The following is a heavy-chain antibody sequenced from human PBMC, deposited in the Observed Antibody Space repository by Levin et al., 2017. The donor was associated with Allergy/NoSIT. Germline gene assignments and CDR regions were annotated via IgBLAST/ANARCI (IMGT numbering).Heavy chain of an antibody. CDR1: GGTFSSYA. Sequence: SVKVSCKASGGTFSSYAISWVRQAPGQGLEWMGGIIPIFGTANYAQKFQGRVTITADKSTSTAYMELSSLRSEDTAVYYCATHGSYCSSTSCYIAYWGQGTLVTVSS. CDR3: ATHGSYCSSTSCYIAY. J-gene: IGHJ4*02. V-gene: IGHV1-69*06. CDR2: IIPIFGTA. D-gene: IGHD2-2*02.